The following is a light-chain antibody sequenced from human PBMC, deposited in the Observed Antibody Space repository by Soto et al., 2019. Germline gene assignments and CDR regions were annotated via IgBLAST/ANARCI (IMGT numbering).Light chain of an antibody. CDR3: QKYDSAPRT. Sequence: DIQMTQSPSSLSASIGDKVTITCRASQGIGNFLAWYQQKPGKPPKLLMYVASSLQSGVPSRFSGSGVGTDFTLTISSLQPEDFASYYCQKYDSAPRTFGQGTKVEIK. CDR1: QGIGNF. J-gene: IGKJ1*01. CDR2: VAS. V-gene: IGKV1-27*01.